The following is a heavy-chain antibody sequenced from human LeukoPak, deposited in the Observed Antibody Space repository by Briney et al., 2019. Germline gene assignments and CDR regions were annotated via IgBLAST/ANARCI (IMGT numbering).Heavy chain of an antibody. CDR2: IYHSGST. D-gene: IGHD6-13*01. CDR1: GGSISSGGYS. Sequence: SETLSLTCAVSGGSISSGGYSWSWIRQPPGKGLEWIGYIYHSGSTYYNPSLKSRVTISVDRSKNQFSLELSSVTAADTAVYYCARGGSSWYFTYWGQGTLVTVSS. CDR3: ARGGSSWYFTY. V-gene: IGHV4-30-2*01. J-gene: IGHJ4*02.